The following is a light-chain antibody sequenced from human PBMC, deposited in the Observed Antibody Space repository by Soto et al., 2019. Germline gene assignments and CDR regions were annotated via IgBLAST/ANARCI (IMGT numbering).Light chain of an antibody. Sequence: DLQMTPSPSTLSASVGDRVTITCRASQSISSWLAWYQQKPGKAPKLLIYDASSLESGVPSRFSGSGSGTEFTLTISSLQPDDFATYYCQQYNSYSTFGQGTKVDIK. CDR3: QQYNSYST. CDR2: DAS. V-gene: IGKV1-5*01. J-gene: IGKJ1*01. CDR1: QSISSW.